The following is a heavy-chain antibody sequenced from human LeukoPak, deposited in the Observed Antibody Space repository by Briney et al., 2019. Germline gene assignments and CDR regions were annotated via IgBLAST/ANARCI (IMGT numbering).Heavy chain of an antibody. CDR1: GFTFSSYS. Sequence: GGSLRLSCAASGFTFSSYSMNWVRQAPGKGLEWVSSISSSSSYIYYADSVKGRFTISRDNAKNSLYLQMNSLRAEDTAVYYCARESITGGYYFDYWGQGTLVTVSS. CDR2: ISSSSSYI. V-gene: IGHV3-21*01. J-gene: IGHJ4*02. D-gene: IGHD1-14*01. CDR3: ARESITGGYYFDY.